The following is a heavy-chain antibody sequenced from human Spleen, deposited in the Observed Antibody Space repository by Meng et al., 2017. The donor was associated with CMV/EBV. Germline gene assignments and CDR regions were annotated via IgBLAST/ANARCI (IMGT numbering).Heavy chain of an antibody. CDR3: ARGDYGENQAADY. Sequence: ASVKVSCKASGHTFTGQYMHWERQAPGQGLEWMGWINPNSGGTNYAQKFQGRVTMTRDTTRDTSISTAYMENSSLTSDDTAVYYCARGDYGENQAADYWGQGTLVTVSS. V-gene: IGHV1-2*02. D-gene: IGHD4-17*01. CDR2: INPNSGGT. CDR1: GHTFTGQY. J-gene: IGHJ4*02.